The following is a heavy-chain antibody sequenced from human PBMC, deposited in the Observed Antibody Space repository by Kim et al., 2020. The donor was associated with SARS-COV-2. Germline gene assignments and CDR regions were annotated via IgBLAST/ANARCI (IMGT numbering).Heavy chain of an antibody. CDR2: INTLSLHT. J-gene: IGHJ4*02. D-gene: IGHD6-13*01. Sequence: ASVKVSCKVSGYTSSNYGISWVRQAPGQGLEWMGWINTLSLHTNSVDKFQDRVTMTTVPSTNTVSMELRSLTSDDTAVYYCATTFSFSNSWYYFDYWGQGTPGHRLL. CDR1: GYTSSNYG. V-gene: IGHV1-18*04. CDR3: ATTFSFSNSWYYFDY.